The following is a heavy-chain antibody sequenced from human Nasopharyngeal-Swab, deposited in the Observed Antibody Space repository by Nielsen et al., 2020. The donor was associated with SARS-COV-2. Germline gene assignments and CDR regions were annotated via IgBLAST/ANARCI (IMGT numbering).Heavy chain of an antibody. J-gene: IGHJ6*02. V-gene: IGHV3-33*01. CDR1: GFTFSSYG. D-gene: IGHD6-13*01. Sequence: GGSLRLSCAASGFTFSSYGMHWVRRAPGKGLEWVAVIWYDGSNKYYADSVKGRFTISRDNSKNTLYLQMNSLRAEDTAVYYCARDLFGGASSSSYGMDVWGQGTTVTVSS. CDR3: ARDLFGGASSSSYGMDV. CDR2: IWYDGSNK.